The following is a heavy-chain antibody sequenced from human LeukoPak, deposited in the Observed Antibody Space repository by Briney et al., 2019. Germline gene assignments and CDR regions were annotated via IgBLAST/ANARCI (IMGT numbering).Heavy chain of an antibody. D-gene: IGHD4-17*01. CDR2: MNPNSGNT. CDR3: ARDGAPMTTVTNFDY. V-gene: IGHV1-8*01. J-gene: IGHJ4*02. Sequence: ASVKVSCKASGYTFTSYDINWVRQATGQGLEWMGWMNPNSGNTGYAQKFQGRVTMTRDTSTSTVYMELSSLRSEDTAVYYCARDGAPMTTVTNFDYWGRGTLVTVSS. CDR1: GYTFTSYD.